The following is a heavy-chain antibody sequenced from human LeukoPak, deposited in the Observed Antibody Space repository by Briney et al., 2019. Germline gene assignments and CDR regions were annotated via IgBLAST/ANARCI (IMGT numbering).Heavy chain of an antibody. V-gene: IGHV4-61*02. CDR1: GGSISSGSYY. Sequence: SETLSLTSTVSGGSISSGSYYWSWIRQPAGKGLEWIGRIYTSGSTNYNPSLKSRVTISVDTSKNQFSLKLSSVTAADTAVYYCARGLGRIGNWFDPWGQGTLVTVSS. CDR2: IYTSGST. J-gene: IGHJ5*02. D-gene: IGHD7-27*01. CDR3: ARGLGRIGNWFDP.